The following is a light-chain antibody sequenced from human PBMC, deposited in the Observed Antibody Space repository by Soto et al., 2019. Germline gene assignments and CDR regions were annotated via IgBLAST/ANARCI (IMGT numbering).Light chain of an antibody. CDR2: SAT. CDR3: QQANILPPV. Sequence: IEMTQSPSSVSASVGDRVTITCRASQDIRSRLAWYQHKPGKAPNLLIYSATTLQSGVPYRFSGSGSGTYFTLTISSLQPEYFATCYCQQANILPPVFXGGTKADIK. J-gene: IGKJ4*01. V-gene: IGKV1-12*01. CDR1: QDIRSR.